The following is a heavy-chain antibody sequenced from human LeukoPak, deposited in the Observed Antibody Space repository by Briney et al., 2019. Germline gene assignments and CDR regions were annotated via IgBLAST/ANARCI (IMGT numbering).Heavy chain of an antibody. Sequence: GGSLRLSCAASGLTFRSHWMSWVRQPPGDELEWVASIKQEGSEKYYVDSVRGRFTVSRDNAKNSLYLQMNSLRAEDTAVYYCARLMGDRTIYDSWGQGTLVTVSS. V-gene: IGHV3-7*01. J-gene: IGHJ4*02. CDR1: GLTFRSHW. CDR3: ARLMGDRTIYDS. D-gene: IGHD1-26*01. CDR2: IKQEGSEK.